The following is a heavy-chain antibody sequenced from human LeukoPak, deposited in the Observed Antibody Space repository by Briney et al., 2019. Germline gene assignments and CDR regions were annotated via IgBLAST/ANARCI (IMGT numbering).Heavy chain of an antibody. Sequence: PGGSLRLSCAASGFTFSSYWMSWVRQAPGKGLEWVANIKQDGSEKYYVDSVKGRFTISRDNAKNSLYLQMNSLRAEDTAVYYCAREGGYCTNGVCYKNSEYFQHWGQGTLVTVSS. V-gene: IGHV3-7*01. J-gene: IGHJ1*01. D-gene: IGHD2-8*01. CDR1: GFTFSSYW. CDR2: IKQDGSEK. CDR3: AREGGYCTNGVCYKNSEYFQH.